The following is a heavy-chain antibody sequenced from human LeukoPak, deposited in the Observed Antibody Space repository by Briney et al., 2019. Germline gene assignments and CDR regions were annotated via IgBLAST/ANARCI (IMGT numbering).Heavy chain of an antibody. D-gene: IGHD6-19*01. CDR1: GYTFTSYD. V-gene: IGHV1-8*01. J-gene: IGHJ4*02. Sequence: ASVKVSCKASGYTFTSYDINWVRQATGQGLEWMGWMNPNSGNTGYAQKFQGRVTMTRNTSISTAYMELSRLRSDDTAVYYCARDPYIAMADFDYWGQGTLVTVSS. CDR3: ARDPYIAMADFDY. CDR2: MNPNSGNT.